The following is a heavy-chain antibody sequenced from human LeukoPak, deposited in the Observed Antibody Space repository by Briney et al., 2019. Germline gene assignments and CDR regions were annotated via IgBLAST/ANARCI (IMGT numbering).Heavy chain of an antibody. CDR3: AINVGFGGSYRIYGMNV. V-gene: IGHV4-59*08. J-gene: IGHJ6*02. CDR1: GGSISSYN. D-gene: IGHD3-16*02. CDR2: IYYSGST. Sequence: PSETLSLTCTVSGGSISSYNWSWIRQPPGKGLEWIGYIYYSGSTNYNPSLKSRVTISVDTSKNQFSLKLSSVTAADTAVYYCAINVGFGGSYRIYGMNVWGQGTTVTVSS.